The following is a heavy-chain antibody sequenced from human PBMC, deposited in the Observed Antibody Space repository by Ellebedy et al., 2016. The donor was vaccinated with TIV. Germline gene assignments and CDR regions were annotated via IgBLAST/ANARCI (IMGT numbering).Heavy chain of an antibody. CDR2: ISSSRSTI. CDR3: AREDDILTGQLDY. J-gene: IGHJ4*02. D-gene: IGHD3-9*01. V-gene: IGHV3-48*01. CDR1: GFTFSSYS. Sequence: GGSLRLSCVASGFTFSSYSMNWVRQAPGKGLEWVSYISSSRSTIYYADSVKGRFTITRDNAKNSLYLQMNSLRAEDTSVYYCAREDDILTGQLDYWGQGTLVTVSS.